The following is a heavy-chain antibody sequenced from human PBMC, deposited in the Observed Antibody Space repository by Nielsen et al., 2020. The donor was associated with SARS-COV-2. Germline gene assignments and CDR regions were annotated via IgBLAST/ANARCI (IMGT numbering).Heavy chain of an antibody. CDR2: ISSSSSYT. CDR1: GFTFSDYY. CDR3: ARRSSPGYFFDY. V-gene: IGHV3-11*06. Sequence: GESLKISCAASGFTFSDYYMSWIRQAPGKGLEWVSYISSSSSYTNYADSVKGRFTISRDNSKNTLYLQMNSLRPEDTAVYYCARRSSPGYFFDYWGQGTLVTVSS. D-gene: IGHD6-13*01. J-gene: IGHJ4*02.